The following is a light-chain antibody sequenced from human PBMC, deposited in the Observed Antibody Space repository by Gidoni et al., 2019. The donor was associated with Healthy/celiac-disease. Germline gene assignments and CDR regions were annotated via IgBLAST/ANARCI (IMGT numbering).Light chain of an antibody. CDR2: GAS. V-gene: IGKV3D-15*01. J-gene: IGKJ5*01. Sequence: EIVMTQSPATLSVSPGERATLSCRASQSVSSNLAWYQQKPGQAPRLLIYGASTRATGIPARFSGSCSGTEFTLTISSLQSEDFAVYYCQQYKNWPPITFXXXTRLEIK. CDR1: QSVSSN. CDR3: QQYKNWPPIT.